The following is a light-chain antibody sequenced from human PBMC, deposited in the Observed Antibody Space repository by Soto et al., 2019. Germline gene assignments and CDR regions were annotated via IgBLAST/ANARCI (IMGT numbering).Light chain of an antibody. CDR2: EVS. Sequence: QPVLTQPLSASGSAGPPVTISCTGTSSDAGGYYYVSWYQQHPGKASKLMIYEVSKRPSGVPDRFSGSKSGNTASLTVSGLQAEDEADYYCSSYAGTNTPYVFGTGTKVTVL. CDR1: SSDAGGYYY. CDR3: SSYAGTNTPYV. V-gene: IGLV2-8*01. J-gene: IGLJ1*01.